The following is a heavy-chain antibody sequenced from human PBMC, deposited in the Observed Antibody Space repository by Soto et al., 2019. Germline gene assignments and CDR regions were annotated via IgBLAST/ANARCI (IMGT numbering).Heavy chain of an antibody. CDR1: GGSISSGGYY. CDR3: ARARSVSRFLEWLPPTDAFDI. CDR2: IYYSGST. J-gene: IGHJ3*02. D-gene: IGHD3-3*01. Sequence: QVQLQESGPGLVKPSQTLSLTCTVSGGSISSGGYYWSWIRQHPGKGLEWIGYIYYSGSTYYNPSLKSRVTISVDTSKNQFSLKLSSVTAADTAVYYCARARSVSRFLEWLPPTDAFDIWGQGTMVTVSS. V-gene: IGHV4-31*03.